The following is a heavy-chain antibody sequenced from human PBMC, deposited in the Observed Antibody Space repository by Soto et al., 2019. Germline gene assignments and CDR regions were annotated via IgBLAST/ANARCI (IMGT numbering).Heavy chain of an antibody. CDR1: GFSLTSNGVG. CDR3: AHEGYGSDNWYDS. J-gene: IGHJ5*01. D-gene: IGHD6-13*01. CDR2: IYWDDTE. Sequence: QISLKESGPTLVQPTQTLTLTCTFSGFSLTSNGVGVGWIRQPPGKALEWLALIYWDDTERYSPSLKTRLTITKDTSKNQVVLTMTYMDPVDTATYYCAHEGYGSDNWYDSWGQGTLVTASS. V-gene: IGHV2-5*02.